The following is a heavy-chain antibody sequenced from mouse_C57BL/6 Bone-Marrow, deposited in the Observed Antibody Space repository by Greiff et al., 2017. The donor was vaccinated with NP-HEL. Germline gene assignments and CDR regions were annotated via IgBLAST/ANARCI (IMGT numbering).Heavy chain of an antibody. V-gene: IGHV1-78*01. CDR1: GYTFTDHT. Sequence: VKLLESDAELVKPGASVKISCKVSGYTFTDHTIHWMKQRPEQGLEWIGYIYPRDGSTKYNEKFKGKATLTADKSSSTAYMQLNSLTSEDSAVEFCATYYDYDVGDYWGQGTTLTVSS. CDR2: IYPRDGST. J-gene: IGHJ2*01. D-gene: IGHD2-4*01. CDR3: ATYYDYDVGDY.